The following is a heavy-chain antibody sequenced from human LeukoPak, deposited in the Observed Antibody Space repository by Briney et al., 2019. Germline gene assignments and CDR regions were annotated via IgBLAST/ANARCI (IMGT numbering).Heavy chain of an antibody. D-gene: IGHD2-15*01. CDR1: GGSFSGYY. V-gene: IGHV4-34*01. CDR3: ARGLEVVVAATQFDY. J-gene: IGHJ4*02. CDR2: INHSGST. Sequence: SETLSLTCAVYGGSFSGYYWSWIRQPPGKGLEWIGEINHSGSTNYNPSLKGRVTISVDTSKNQFSLMLSSVTAADTAVYYCARGLEVVVAATQFDYWGQGTLVTVSS.